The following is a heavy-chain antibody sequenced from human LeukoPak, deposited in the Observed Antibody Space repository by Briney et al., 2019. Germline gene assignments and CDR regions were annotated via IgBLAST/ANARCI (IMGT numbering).Heavy chain of an antibody. CDR2: IYSGGST. D-gene: IGHD3-10*01. J-gene: IGHJ6*02. CDR3: AREVLWSYGMDV. Sequence: GGSLRLSCAASGFTVSSNYMSWVRQAPGKGLEWVSVIYSGGSTYYADSVKGRFTISRDNSKNTLYLQMNSLRAEDTAVYYCAREVLWSYGMDVWGQGTMVTVSS. CDR1: GFTVSSNY. V-gene: IGHV3-53*01.